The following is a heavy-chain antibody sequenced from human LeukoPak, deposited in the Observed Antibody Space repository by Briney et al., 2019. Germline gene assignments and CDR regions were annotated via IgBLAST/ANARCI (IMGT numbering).Heavy chain of an antibody. Sequence: PSETLSLTCAVYGGSFSGYYWSWIRQPPGKGLEWIGEINHSGSTNYNPSLKSRVTISVDTSKNQFSLKLSSVTAADTAAYYCASHPPYGSGSYWFDPWGQGTLVTVSS. CDR1: GGSFSGYY. CDR2: INHSGST. J-gene: IGHJ5*02. V-gene: IGHV4-34*01. CDR3: ASHPPYGSGSYWFDP. D-gene: IGHD3-10*01.